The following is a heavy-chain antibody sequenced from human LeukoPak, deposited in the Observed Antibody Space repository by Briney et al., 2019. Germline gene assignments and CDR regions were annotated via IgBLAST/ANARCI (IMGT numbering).Heavy chain of an antibody. Sequence: PSEALSLTCSVSGGSISSYYWSWIRQPPGKGLEWIGYIHSSGSTNYNPSLKSRVTISVDTSKNQFSLRLTSVTAADTAMYYCARGVPLSCSDGLCSGYYFDFWGRGTLVTVSS. CDR3: ARGVPLSCSDGLCSGYYFDF. V-gene: IGHV4-59*01. J-gene: IGHJ4*02. CDR1: GGSISSYY. D-gene: IGHD2-8*01. CDR2: IHSSGST.